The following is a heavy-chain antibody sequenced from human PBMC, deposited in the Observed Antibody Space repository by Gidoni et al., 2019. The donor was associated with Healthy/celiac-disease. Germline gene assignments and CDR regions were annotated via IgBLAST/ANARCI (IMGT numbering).Heavy chain of an antibody. V-gene: IGHV3-21*01. CDR2: MSSSSSYI. CDR3: ARDLEQWLFDY. Sequence: EVQLVESGRGLVKPGGALSLSCAASGFTFSSYSMNWVRQAPGKGLEWVSSMSSSSSYIYYADSVKGRFTISRDNAKNSLYLQMNSRRAEDTAVYYCARDLEQWLFDYWGQGTLVTVSS. CDR1: GFTFSSYS. J-gene: IGHJ4*02. D-gene: IGHD6-19*01.